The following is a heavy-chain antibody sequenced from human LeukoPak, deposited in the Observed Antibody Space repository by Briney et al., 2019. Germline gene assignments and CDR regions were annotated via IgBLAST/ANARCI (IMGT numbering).Heavy chain of an antibody. CDR2: ISAYNGNT. V-gene: IGHV1-18*01. CDR1: GYTFTSYG. Sequence: ASVKGSCKASGYTFTSYGISWVRQAPGQGLEWMGWISAYNGNTNYAQKLQGRVTMTTDTSTSTAYMERRSLRSDDPAMYYCARDSSSRPTPYYYYYMDVWGKGNTVTISS. CDR3: ARDSSSRPTPYYYYYMDV. D-gene: IGHD6-13*01. J-gene: IGHJ6*03.